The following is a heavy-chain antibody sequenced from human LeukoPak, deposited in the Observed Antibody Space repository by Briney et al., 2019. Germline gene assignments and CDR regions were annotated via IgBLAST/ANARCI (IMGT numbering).Heavy chain of an antibody. CDR2: TDTSGNYI. D-gene: IGHD3-10*01. Sequence: GGSLRLSCEASGFTFSNYGMNWVRQAPGKGLEWVSFTDTSGNYIYYGDSVKGRSTISRDNARNLLFLQMNGLRAEDTAVYYCARGRSITLLRGVAMSDGFDIWGQGAMVAVSS. V-gene: IGHV3-21*06. CDR3: ARGRSITLLRGVAMSDGFDI. CDR1: GFTFSNYG. J-gene: IGHJ3*02.